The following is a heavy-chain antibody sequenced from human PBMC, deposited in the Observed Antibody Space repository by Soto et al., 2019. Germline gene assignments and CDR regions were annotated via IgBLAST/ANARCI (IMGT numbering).Heavy chain of an antibody. CDR2: ISTGGSSI. J-gene: IGHJ2*01. Sequence: QMQLVESGGGLVRPGGSLRLSCAASGFTFRDFYMSWIRQTPGKGLEWISYISTGGSSIFYADSVKGRFTISRDNAKDSHYLQMNSLRGDDTAVYYCARMTAAGSHWHFDLWGRGMLVTVSS. D-gene: IGHD6-13*01. CDR1: GFTFRDFY. V-gene: IGHV3-11*01. CDR3: ARMTAAGSHWHFDL.